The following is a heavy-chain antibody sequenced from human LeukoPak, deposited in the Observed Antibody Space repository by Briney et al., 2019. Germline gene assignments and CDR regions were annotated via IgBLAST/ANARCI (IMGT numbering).Heavy chain of an antibody. CDR2: VYYSGAS. Sequence: SETLSLTCTVSGGSISSYYWSWIRQPPGKGLEWIGYVYYSGASDYNPSLKSRLTISVDKSKNQFSLKLSSVTAADTAVYYCARGYGSGSSDYYYGMDVWGHGATVTVSS. J-gene: IGHJ6*02. V-gene: IGHV4-59*01. CDR1: GGSISSYY. CDR3: ARGYGSGSSDYYYGMDV. D-gene: IGHD3-10*01.